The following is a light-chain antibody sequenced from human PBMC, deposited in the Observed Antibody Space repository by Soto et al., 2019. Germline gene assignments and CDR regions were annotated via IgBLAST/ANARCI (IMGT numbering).Light chain of an antibody. CDR3: QQYGSSGT. V-gene: IGKV3-20*01. CDR1: QSVSNNY. CDR2: GAS. J-gene: IGKJ1*01. Sequence: EIVLTQSPGTLSLSPGERATLSCRASQSVSNNYLAWYQQKPGQAPRLLIYGASKIDTDIPDRFSGSGFGNDFTLTISSLEPEDFSVYYCQQYGSSGTFGQGTKVEIK.